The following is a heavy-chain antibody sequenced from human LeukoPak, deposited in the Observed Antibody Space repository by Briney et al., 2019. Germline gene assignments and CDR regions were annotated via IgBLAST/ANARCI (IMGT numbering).Heavy chain of an antibody. CDR3: ARGGYCGGDCYSLDDYLYFDL. D-gene: IGHD2-21*02. CDR2: IIPIFGTA. Sequence: SVKVSCKASGCTFSSYAISWVRQAPGQGLEWMGGIIPIFGTANYAQKFQGRVTITTDESTSTAYMELSSLRAEDTAVYYCARGGYCGGDCYSLDDYLYFDLWGRGTLVTVSS. CDR1: GCTFSSYA. J-gene: IGHJ2*01. V-gene: IGHV1-69*05.